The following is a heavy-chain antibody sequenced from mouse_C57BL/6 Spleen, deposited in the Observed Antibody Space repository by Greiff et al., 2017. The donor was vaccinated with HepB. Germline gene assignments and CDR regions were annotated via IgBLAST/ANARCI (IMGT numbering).Heavy chain of an antibody. CDR3: ARGLPYYYAMDY. CDR1: GYTFTDYN. Sequence: EVQLQQSGPELVKPGASVKIPCKASGYTFTDYNMDWVKQSHGKSLEWIGDINPNNGGTIYNQKFKGKATLTVDKSSSTAYMELRSLTSEDTAVYYCARGLPYYYAMDYWGQGTSVTVSS. J-gene: IGHJ4*01. V-gene: IGHV1-18*01. CDR2: INPNNGGT. D-gene: IGHD2-4*01.